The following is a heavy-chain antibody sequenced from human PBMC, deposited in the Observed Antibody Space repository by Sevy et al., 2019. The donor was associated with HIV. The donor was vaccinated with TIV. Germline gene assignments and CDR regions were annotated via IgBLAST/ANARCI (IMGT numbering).Heavy chain of an antibody. Sequence: SETLSLTCTVSGGSISSSSYYWGWIRQPPGKGLEWIGSIYYSGSTYYNPSLKSRVTISVDKSKNQFSLKLSSVAAADTAVYYCARRLVEFDYWGQGTLVTVSS. CDR3: ARRLVEFDY. CDR2: IYYSGST. CDR1: GGSISSSSYY. D-gene: IGHD2-8*02. V-gene: IGHV4-39*01. J-gene: IGHJ4*02.